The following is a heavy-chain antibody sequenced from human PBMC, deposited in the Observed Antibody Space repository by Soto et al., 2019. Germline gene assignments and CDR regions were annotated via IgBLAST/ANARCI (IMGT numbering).Heavy chain of an antibody. J-gene: IGHJ6*03. CDR1: GGSFSGYY. V-gene: IGHV4-34*01. CDR3: ARGIGEYYGSGSYRRPYYYYMDV. CDR2: INHSGST. Sequence: QVQLQQWGAGLLKPSETLSLTCAVYGGSFSGYYWSWIRQPPGKGLEWIGEINHSGSTNYNPSLKSRVTISVDTSKNQFSLKLSSVTAADTAVYYCARGIGEYYGSGSYRRPYYYYMDVWGKGTTVTVSS. D-gene: IGHD3-10*01.